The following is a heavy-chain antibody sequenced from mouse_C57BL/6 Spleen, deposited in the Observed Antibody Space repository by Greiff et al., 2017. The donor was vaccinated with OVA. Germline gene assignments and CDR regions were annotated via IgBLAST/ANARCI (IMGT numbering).Heavy chain of an antibody. CDR2: IWSGGST. CDR3: ARKGSRDYAMDY. CDR1: GFSLTSYG. D-gene: IGHD1-1*01. J-gene: IGHJ4*01. V-gene: IGHV2-2*01. Sequence: VHLVESGPGLVQPSQSLSITCTVSGFSLTSYGVHWVRQSPGKGLEWLGVIWSGGSTDYNAAFISRLSISKDNSKGQVFFKMNSLQADDTAIYYCARKGSRDYAMDYWGQGTSVTVSS.